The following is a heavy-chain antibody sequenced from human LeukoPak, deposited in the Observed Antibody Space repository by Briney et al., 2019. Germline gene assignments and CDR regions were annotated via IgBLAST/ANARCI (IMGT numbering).Heavy chain of an antibody. V-gene: IGHV3-30*04. J-gene: IGHJ6*03. CDR1: GFPFSSYA. CDR2: ISYDGSNK. D-gene: IGHD3-10*01. CDR3: AKDGAREVRGVTYYMDV. Sequence: PGGSLRLSRAPSGFPFSSYAMHWVRQAPGKGLEWVAVISYDGSNKYYADSVKGRFTISRDNSKNTLYLQMNSLRAEDTAVYYCAKDGAREVRGVTYYMDVWGKGTTVTISS.